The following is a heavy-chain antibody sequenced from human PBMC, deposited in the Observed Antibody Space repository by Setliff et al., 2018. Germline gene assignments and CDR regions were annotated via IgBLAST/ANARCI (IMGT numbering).Heavy chain of an antibody. J-gene: IGHJ4*02. V-gene: IGHV3-30*02. D-gene: IGHD3-16*02. CDR3: ARDKGVISLDY. CDR1: GFTFSSSG. Sequence: AASGFTFSSSGMHWVRQAPGKGLEWVTFIRNDGSSQYYADSVKGRFTVSRDNSRNTLYLDMNSLRGEDTAVYYCARDKGVISLDYWGQGTRVTVSS. CDR2: IRNDGSSQ.